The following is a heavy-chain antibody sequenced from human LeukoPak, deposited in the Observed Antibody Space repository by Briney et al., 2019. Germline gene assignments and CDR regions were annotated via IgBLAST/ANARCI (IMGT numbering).Heavy chain of an antibody. Sequence: VASVKVSCKASGYTFTGYYMHWVRQAPGQGLEWMGWINPNSGGTNYAQKFQGRVTMTRDTSISTAYMELSRLRSDDTAVYYCARDHPTRHYYYYGMDVWGQGTTVTVSS. D-gene: IGHD2-2*01. J-gene: IGHJ6*02. CDR2: INPNSGGT. CDR3: ARDHPTRHYYYYGMDV. V-gene: IGHV1-2*02. CDR1: GYTFTGYY.